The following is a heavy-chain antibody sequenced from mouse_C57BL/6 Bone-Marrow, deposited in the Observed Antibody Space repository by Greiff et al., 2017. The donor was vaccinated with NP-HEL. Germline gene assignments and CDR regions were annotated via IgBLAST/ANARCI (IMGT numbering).Heavy chain of an antibody. CDR3: AGYYAMDY. CDR2: IDPSDSYT. V-gene: IGHV1-69*01. CDR1: GYTFTSYW. Sequence: VQLQQPGAELVMPGASVKLSCKASGYTFTSYWMHWVKQRPGQGLEWIGEIDPSDSYTNYNQKFKGKSTLTVDKSSSTAYMQLSSLTSEDSAVYYCAGYYAMDYWGQGTSVTVSS. J-gene: IGHJ4*01.